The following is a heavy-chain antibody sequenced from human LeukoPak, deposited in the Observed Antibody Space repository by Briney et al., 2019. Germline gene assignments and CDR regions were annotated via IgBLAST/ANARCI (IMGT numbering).Heavy chain of an antibody. J-gene: IGHJ4*02. CDR2: INPNSGGT. CDR1: GYTFTGYY. V-gene: IGHV1-2*02. D-gene: IGHD6-13*01. Sequence: ASVKVSCKASGYTFTGYYMHWVRQAPGQGLEWMGCINPNSGGTNYAQKFQGRVTMTRDTSISTAYMELSRLRSDDTAVYYCARDGIGSSWYGIDYWGQGTLVTVSS. CDR3: ARDGIGSSWYGIDY.